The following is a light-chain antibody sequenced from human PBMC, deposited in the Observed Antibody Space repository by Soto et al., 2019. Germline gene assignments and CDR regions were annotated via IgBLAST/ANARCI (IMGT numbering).Light chain of an antibody. V-gene: IGKV3-11*01. CDR2: DAS. CDR1: QSVGTY. J-gene: IGKJ3*01. Sequence: EIVLTQSPATLSLSPGERAILSCRASQSVGTYLAWYQQKTGQAPRLLIYDASNRATGIPARFGGSGSGTDFTLASNCPGPEEFAVYYCQQRSNWPGTFGPGTKVDIK. CDR3: QQRSNWPGT.